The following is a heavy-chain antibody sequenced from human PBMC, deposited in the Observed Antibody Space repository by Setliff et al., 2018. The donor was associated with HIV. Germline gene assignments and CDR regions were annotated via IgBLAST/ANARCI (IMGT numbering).Heavy chain of an antibody. D-gene: IGHD6-6*01. V-gene: IGHV4-61*01. CDR2: IYYSGTT. Sequence: FETLSLTCTVSGDSVSSASYYWSWIRQPPGKGLEWIGYIYYSGTTKYNPSLKSRVTISVDTSKNQFSLKLSSVTAADTAVYYCASEAWTSYRSSSGYYYYYMDVWGKGTTVTVSS. CDR1: GDSVSSASYY. J-gene: IGHJ6*03. CDR3: ASEAWTSYRSSSGYYYYYMDV.